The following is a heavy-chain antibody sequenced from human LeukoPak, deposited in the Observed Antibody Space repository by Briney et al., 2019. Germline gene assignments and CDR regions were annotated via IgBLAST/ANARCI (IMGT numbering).Heavy chain of an antibody. J-gene: IGHJ4*02. CDR3: AREGDYFDY. V-gene: IGHV4-59*01. Sequence: SETLSLTCTVSGGSISSYYWSWIRQPPGKGLEWIGYIYYSGSTNYNPSLKSRVTISVDTSKNQFSLKLSSVTAADTAVYYCAREGDYFDYWGQGTLVTVSS. CDR1: GGSISSYY. CDR2: IYYSGST.